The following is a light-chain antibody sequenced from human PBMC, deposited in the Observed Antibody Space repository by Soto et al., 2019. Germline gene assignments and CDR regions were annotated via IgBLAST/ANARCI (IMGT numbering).Light chain of an antibody. CDR2: AAS. Sequence: DIQMTQSPSSLSASVGDRVTITCRASQSISSYLNWYQQKPGKAPKLLIYAASSLQSGVPSRFSGSGSGTDFTITISSLQAEDFAAYYCQQSYSTPQDTFGQGTKLEIK. V-gene: IGKV1-39*01. J-gene: IGKJ2*01. CDR3: QQSYSTPQDT. CDR1: QSISSY.